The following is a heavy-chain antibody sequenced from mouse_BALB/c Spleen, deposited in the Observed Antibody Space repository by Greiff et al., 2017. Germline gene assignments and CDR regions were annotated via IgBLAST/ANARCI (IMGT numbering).Heavy chain of an antibody. CDR2: IWAGGST. Sequence: VLLVESGPGLVAPSQSLSITCTVSGFSLSSYGVHWFRQPPGKGLEWLGVIWAGGSTNYNSALMSRLSISKDNSKSQVFLNMNSLLTDYTAMCYCASVRGYSLVVWGAGTTVAVSS. V-gene: IGHV2-9*02. J-gene: IGHJ1*01. D-gene: IGHD2-3*01. CDR3: ASVRGYSLVV. CDR1: GFSLSSYG.